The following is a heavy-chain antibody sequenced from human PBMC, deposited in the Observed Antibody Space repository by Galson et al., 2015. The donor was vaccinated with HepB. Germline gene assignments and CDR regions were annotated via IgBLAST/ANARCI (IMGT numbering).Heavy chain of an antibody. V-gene: IGHV3-15*07. CDR1: GFTFSNAW. J-gene: IGHJ4*02. CDR3: TTANSYYYDSSGRDY. CDR2: IKSKTDGGTT. D-gene: IGHD3-22*01. Sequence: SLRLSCAAPGFTFSNAWMNWVRQAPGKGLEWVGRIKSKTDGGTTDYAAPVKGRFTISRDDSKNTLYLQMNSLKTEDTAVYYCTTANSYYYDSSGRDYWGQGTLVTVSS.